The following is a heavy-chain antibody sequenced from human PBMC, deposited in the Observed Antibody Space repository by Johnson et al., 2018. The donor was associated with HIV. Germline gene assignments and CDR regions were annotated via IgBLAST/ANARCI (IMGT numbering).Heavy chain of an antibody. CDR3: ARVGANYYDSSGYYGACDI. CDR2: ISYDGSNK. V-gene: IGHV3-30-3*01. Sequence: QVQLVESGGGVVQPGRSLRLSCAASGFTFSSYAMHWVRQAPGKGLEWVAVISYDGSNKYYADSVKGRFTISRDNSKNTLYLQMNSLRAEDTAVYYCARVGANYYDSSGYYGACDIWGQGTMVTVSS. D-gene: IGHD3-22*01. CDR1: GFTFSSYA. J-gene: IGHJ3*02.